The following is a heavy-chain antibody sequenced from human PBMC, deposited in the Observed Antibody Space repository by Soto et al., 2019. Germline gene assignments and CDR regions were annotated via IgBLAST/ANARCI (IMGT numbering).Heavy chain of an antibody. V-gene: IGHV1-8*01. Sequence: APVEVSCEASGYTFTSYDINWVRQATGQGLEWMGWMNPNSGNTGYAQKFQGRVTMTRNTSISTAYMELSSLRSEDTAVYYCARVPQYYDILTGYYRGYYMDVWGKGTTVTVSS. J-gene: IGHJ6*03. D-gene: IGHD3-9*01. CDR3: ARVPQYYDILTGYYRGYYMDV. CDR1: GYTFTSYD. CDR2: MNPNSGNT.